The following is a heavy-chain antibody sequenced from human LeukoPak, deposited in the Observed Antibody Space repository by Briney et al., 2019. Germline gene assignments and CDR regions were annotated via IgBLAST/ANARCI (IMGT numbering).Heavy chain of an antibody. CDR3: ARDSGNRYCGDDGGSPIYFDF. Sequence: SETLSLTCTVSGGSITGFYWSWLRQAPGRKLEWIGDIFFSGSSTYNPSLKNRVSISVDTSKNQFSLNLTSVAAADSAVYYCARDSGNRYCGDDGGSPIYFDFWAQGILDSVSS. D-gene: IGHD2-21*01. CDR2: IFFSGSS. V-gene: IGHV4-59*01. CDR1: GGSITGFY. J-gene: IGHJ4*02.